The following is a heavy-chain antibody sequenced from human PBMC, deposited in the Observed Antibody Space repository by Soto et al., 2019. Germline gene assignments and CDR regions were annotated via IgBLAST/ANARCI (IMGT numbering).Heavy chain of an antibody. CDR1: GFTFSSYA. CDR2: ISSNGGST. D-gene: IGHD5-12*01. J-gene: IGHJ4*02. V-gene: IGHV3-64*01. CDR3: ARRGYSGYAMGFDY. Sequence: EVQLVASGGGLVQPGGSLRLSCAASGFTFSSYAMHWVRQAPGKGLEYVSAISSNGGSTYYANSVKGRFTISRDNSKNTLYLQMGSLRAEDMAVYYCARRGYSGYAMGFDYWGQGTLVTVSS.